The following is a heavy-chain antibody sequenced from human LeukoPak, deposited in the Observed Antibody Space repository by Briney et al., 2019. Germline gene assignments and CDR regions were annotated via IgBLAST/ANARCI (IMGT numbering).Heavy chain of an antibody. CDR3: ARGGGYFEFAYFDY. D-gene: IGHD3-22*01. V-gene: IGHV3-30-3*01. CDR1: GFTFSSYA. CDR2: ISYDGSNK. Sequence: GRSLRLSCAASGFTFSSYAMHWVRQAPGKGLEWVAVISYDGSNKYYADSVKGRFTISRDNSKNTLDLQMNSLRAEDTAVYYCARGGGYFEFAYFDYWGQGTLVTVSS. J-gene: IGHJ4*02.